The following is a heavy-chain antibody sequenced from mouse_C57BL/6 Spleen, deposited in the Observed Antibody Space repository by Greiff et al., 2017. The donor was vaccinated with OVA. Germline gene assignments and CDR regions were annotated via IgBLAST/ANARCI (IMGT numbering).Heavy chain of an antibody. V-gene: IGHV1-9*01. CDR2: ILPGSGST. J-gene: IGHJ1*03. D-gene: IGHD1-1*01. Sequence: QVQLQQSGAELMKPGASVKLSCKATGYTFTGYWIEWVKQRPGHGLEWIGEILPGSGSTNYNEKFKGKATFTADTSANTAYMQLSSLTTEDSAIYYCARREVYYYGSSAYFDVWGTGTTVTVSS. CDR1: GYTFTGYW. CDR3: ARREVYYYGSSAYFDV.